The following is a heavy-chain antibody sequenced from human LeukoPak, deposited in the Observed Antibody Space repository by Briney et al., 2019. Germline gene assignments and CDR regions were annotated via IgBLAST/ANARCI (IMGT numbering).Heavy chain of an antibody. Sequence: SETLSLTCAVYGGSFSGYYWSWIRQPPGKGLEWIGGINHSGSTNYNPSLKSRVTISVDTSKNQFSLKLSSVTAADTPVYYCARGHRIAAAGPIYYYYMDVWGKGTTVTVSS. J-gene: IGHJ6*03. CDR2: INHSGST. CDR3: ARGHRIAAAGPIYYYYMDV. CDR1: GGSFSGYY. V-gene: IGHV4-34*01. D-gene: IGHD6-13*01.